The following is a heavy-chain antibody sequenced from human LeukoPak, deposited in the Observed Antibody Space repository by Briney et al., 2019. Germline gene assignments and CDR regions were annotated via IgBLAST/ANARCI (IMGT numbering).Heavy chain of an antibody. Sequence: SETLSLTCTISGGSISSSYWTWIRQPAGKGLEFIGHIFTSGSTYYNPSLKSRVTISVDTSKNQLSLTLTSVSAADTAVYYCARHPHYYYDNSARWGQGTLVTVSS. V-gene: IGHV4-4*08. J-gene: IGHJ4*02. CDR2: IFTSGST. D-gene: IGHD3-22*01. CDR3: ARHPHYYYDNSAR. CDR1: GGSISSSY.